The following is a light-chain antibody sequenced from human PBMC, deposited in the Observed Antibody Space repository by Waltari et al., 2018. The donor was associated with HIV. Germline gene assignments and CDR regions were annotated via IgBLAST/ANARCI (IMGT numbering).Light chain of an antibody. CDR2: DVN. J-gene: IGLJ1*01. CDR1: SRDIGGYNY. CDR3: CSYAGSNTFYV. Sequence: SALTQPRSVSGPPGQTVTISCRGTSRDIGGYNYVSWYPPHPAEAPRLMIYDVNKRPSGVPDRFSGSKSGNTASLTISGLQAEDEADYYCCSYAGSNTFYVFGTGTEVTVL. V-gene: IGLV2-11*01.